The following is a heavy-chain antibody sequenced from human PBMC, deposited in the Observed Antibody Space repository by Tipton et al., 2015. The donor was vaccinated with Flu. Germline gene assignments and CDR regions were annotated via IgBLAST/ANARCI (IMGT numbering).Heavy chain of an antibody. D-gene: IGHD3-10*01. CDR2: IYSGGST. V-gene: IGHV3-53*01. CDR1: GFTVSSNY. CDR3: ARGSLYGSGSYRWFDP. Sequence: SLRLSCAASGFTVSSNYMSWVRQAPGKGLEWVSVIYSGGSTYYADSVKGRFTISRDNSKNTLYLQMNSLRAEDTAVYYCARGSLYGSGSYRWFDPWGQGTPVPLYS. J-gene: IGHJ5*02.